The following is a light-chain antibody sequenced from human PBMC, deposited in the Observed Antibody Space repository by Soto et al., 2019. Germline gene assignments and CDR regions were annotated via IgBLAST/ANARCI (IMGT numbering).Light chain of an antibody. CDR2: GAS. CDR3: KQYGYSNN. J-gene: IGKJ4*01. Sequence: ELVLTQSTGTLSWCPVYIATLSCMASQSVSRNYLAWYQQKPGQAPRLLIYGASSRATGIPDRFSGSGSGTDFTLTVTRLEPEHFEVYYCKQYGYSNNVGGGNQVDIK. V-gene: IGKV3-20*01. CDR1: QSVSRNY.